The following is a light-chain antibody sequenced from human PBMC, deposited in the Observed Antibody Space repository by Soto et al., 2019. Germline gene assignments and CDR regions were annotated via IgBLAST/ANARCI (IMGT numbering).Light chain of an antibody. J-gene: IGKJ1*01. CDR2: DAS. CDR1: QSVSSSY. CDR3: QQYGTSPRT. V-gene: IGKV3-20*01. Sequence: EIVLTQSPGTLSLSPGQRATLSCRSSQSVSSSYLAWYQQKAGQAPRLLIYDASSRATGIPDRFSGSGSGTDFTLTIVRLEPEDFAVYYCQQYGTSPRTFGQGTKVDIK.